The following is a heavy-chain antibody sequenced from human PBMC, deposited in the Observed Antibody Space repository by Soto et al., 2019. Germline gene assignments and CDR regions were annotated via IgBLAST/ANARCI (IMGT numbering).Heavy chain of an antibody. CDR3: ARDREPPPSIAAAGTGSWFDP. CDR1: GFTFSSYG. J-gene: IGHJ5*02. D-gene: IGHD6-13*01. CDR2: IWYDGSNK. Sequence: QVQLVESGGGVVQPGRSLRLSCAASGFTFSSYGMHWVRQAPGKGLDWVAVIWYDGSNKYYADSVKGRFTISRDNSKTSLYLQMNSLRAEDTAVYYCARDREPPPSIAAAGTGSWFDPWGEGTLVTVAS. V-gene: IGHV3-33*01.